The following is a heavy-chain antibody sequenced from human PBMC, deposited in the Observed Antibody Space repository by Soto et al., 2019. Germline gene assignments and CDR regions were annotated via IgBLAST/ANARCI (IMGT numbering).Heavy chain of an antibody. CDR2: ISYDGSNK. D-gene: IGHD5-18*01. Sequence: QVQLVESGGGVVQPGRSLRLSCAASGFTFSSYAMHWVRQAPGKGLEWVAVISYDGSNKYYADSVKGRFTISRDNSKNTLYLQMNSLRAEDTAVYYCARDQDTAMRGGAYWGQGTLVTVSS. V-gene: IGHV3-30-3*01. CDR3: ARDQDTAMRGGAY. J-gene: IGHJ4*02. CDR1: GFTFSSYA.